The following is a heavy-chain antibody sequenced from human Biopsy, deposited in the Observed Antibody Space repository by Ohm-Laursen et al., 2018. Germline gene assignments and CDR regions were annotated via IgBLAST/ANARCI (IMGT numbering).Heavy chain of an antibody. CDR3: ARDGKRWDYSTYFSWHFDL. V-gene: IGHV3-30*03. CDR2: ISYDGSGE. CDR1: GFTFSIYG. J-gene: IGHJ2*01. D-gene: IGHD4-11*01. Sequence: SSLRLSCAASGFTFSIYGMHWVRQAPGKGLEWVAVISYDGSGEYYADSLQGRFTISRDNPKNTVDLQMNSLRAEDTAVYFCARDGKRWDYSTYFSWHFDLWGRGTLVTVSS.